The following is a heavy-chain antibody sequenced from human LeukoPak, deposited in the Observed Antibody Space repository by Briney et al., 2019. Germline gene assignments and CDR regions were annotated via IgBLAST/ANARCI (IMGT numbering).Heavy chain of an antibody. CDR2: ISGSGGST. Sequence: PGGSLRLSCAASGFTFSSYAKSWVRQAPGKGLEWVSAISGSGGSTYYADSVKGRFTISRDNSKNTLYLQMNSLRAEDTAVYYCAKDLTSGATRLAAMGTHAFDIWGQGTMVTVSS. D-gene: IGHD3-16*01. CDR1: GFTFSSYA. CDR3: AKDLTSGATRLAAMGTHAFDI. J-gene: IGHJ3*02. V-gene: IGHV3-23*01.